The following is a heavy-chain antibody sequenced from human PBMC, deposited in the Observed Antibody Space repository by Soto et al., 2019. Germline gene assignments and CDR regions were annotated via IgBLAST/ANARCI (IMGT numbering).Heavy chain of an antibody. CDR2: IYSGGST. D-gene: IGHD3-3*01. CDR3: GRGEGITIFGVAPMDV. J-gene: IGHJ6*03. V-gene: IGHV3-53*04. CDR1: GFTVSSNY. Sequence: GGSLRLSCAASGFTVSSNYMSWVRQAPGKGLEWVSVIYSGGSTYYADSVKGRFTISRHNSKNTLYLQMNSLRAEDTAVYYCGRGEGITIFGVAPMDVWGKGTTVTVSS.